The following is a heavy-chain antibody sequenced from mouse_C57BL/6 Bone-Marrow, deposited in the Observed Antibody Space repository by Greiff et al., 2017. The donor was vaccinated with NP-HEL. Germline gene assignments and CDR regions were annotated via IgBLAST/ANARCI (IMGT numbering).Heavy chain of an antibody. CDR2: IRNKANGYTT. Sequence: EVKLVESGGGLVQPGGSLSLSCAASGFTFTDYYMSWVRQPPGKALEWLGFIRNKANGYTTEYSASVKGRFTISRDNSQSILYLQMNALRAEDSATYYCARWAPGSSYGFDYWGQGTTLTVSS. D-gene: IGHD1-1*01. CDR1: GFTFTDYY. CDR3: ARWAPGSSYGFDY. J-gene: IGHJ2*01. V-gene: IGHV7-3*01.